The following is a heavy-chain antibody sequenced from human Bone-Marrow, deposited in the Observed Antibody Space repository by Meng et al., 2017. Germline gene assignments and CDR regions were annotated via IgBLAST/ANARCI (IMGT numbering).Heavy chain of an antibody. CDR2: IIPIRGIA. V-gene: IGHV1-69*04. CDR1: GYTFTSYT. CDR3: ARDRGVSGGNWFDP. D-gene: IGHD3-16*01. J-gene: IGHJ5*02. Sequence: SVKVSCKASGYTFTSYTLSWVRQAPGQGLEWMGRIIPIRGIANYAQKFQGRVTITADNSPSTAYMELSSLISEDTAVDYCARDRGVSGGNWFDPWGQGTLVTVSS.